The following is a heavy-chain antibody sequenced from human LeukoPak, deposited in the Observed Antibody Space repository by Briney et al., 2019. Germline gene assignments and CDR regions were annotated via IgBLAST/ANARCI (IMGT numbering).Heavy chain of an antibody. J-gene: IGHJ5*02. CDR3: ARDRELRLGELSLYGWFDP. CDR2: ISSSGSTI. V-gene: IGHV3-11*01. D-gene: IGHD3-16*02. Sequence: GGSLRLSCAASGFTFSDYYMSWIRQAPGKGLEWVSYISSSGSTIYYADSVKGRFTISRDNAKNSLYLQMNSLRAEDTAVYYCARDRELRLGELSLYGWFDPWGQGTLVTVSS. CDR1: GFTFSDYY.